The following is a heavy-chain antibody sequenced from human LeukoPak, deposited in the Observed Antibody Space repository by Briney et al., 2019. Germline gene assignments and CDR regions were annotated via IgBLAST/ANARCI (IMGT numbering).Heavy chain of an antibody. CDR1: GGSISSYY. CDR3: ARERGRTYPRNYFDY. D-gene: IGHD1-1*01. CDR2: IYYSGST. Sequence: SETLSPTCTVSGGSISSYYWSWIRQPPGKGLEWIGYIYYSGSTNYNPSLKSRVTISVDTSKNQFSLKLSSVTAADTAVYYCARERGRTYPRNYFDYWGQGTLVTVSS. V-gene: IGHV4-59*12. J-gene: IGHJ4*02.